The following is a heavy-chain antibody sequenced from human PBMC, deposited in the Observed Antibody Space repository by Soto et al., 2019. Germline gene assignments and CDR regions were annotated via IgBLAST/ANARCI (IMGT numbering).Heavy chain of an antibody. CDR1: GFSFSVYS. D-gene: IGHD3-3*02. CDR2: INGRDGAI. V-gene: IGHV3-48*02. CDR3: ARDHLWEFDY. J-gene: IGHJ4*02. Sequence: PGGSLRLSCAASGFSFSVYSMNWVRQAPGKGLEWVSYINGRDGAINYVDSVKGRFTISIDIAKNSLYLQMNSLRDEDTAVYFCARDHLWEFDYWGQGVLVTVSS.